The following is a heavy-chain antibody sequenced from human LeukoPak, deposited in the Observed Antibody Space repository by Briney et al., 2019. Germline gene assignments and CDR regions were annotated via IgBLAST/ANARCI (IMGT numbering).Heavy chain of an antibody. CDR2: ITSSSNYI. CDR3: ARDLRL. V-gene: IGHV3-21*01. CDR1: GFTFSSFS. J-gene: IGHJ4*02. Sequence: KSGRSLRLSCAASGFTFSSFSMNWVRQAPGKGLEWVSSITSSSNYIYYASSVRGRFTISRDNAKNSLYLQMNSLRAEDTAVYYCARDLRLWGQGTLVTVSS.